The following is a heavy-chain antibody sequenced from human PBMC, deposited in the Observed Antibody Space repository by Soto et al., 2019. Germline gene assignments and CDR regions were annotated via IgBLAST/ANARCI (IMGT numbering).Heavy chain of an antibody. J-gene: IGHJ2*01. CDR1: GYTFTDYY. CDR3: ARGRGGYFDL. V-gene: IGHV1-2*04. D-gene: IGHD3-16*01. CDR2: INPNSGAT. Sequence: ASVKVSCKASGYTFTDYYIHWVRQAPGQGLEWMGWINPNSGATNSAQKFQGWVTMTRDTSITTAYMELSRLISDDTAVYYCARGRGGYFDLWGRGTLVTVSS.